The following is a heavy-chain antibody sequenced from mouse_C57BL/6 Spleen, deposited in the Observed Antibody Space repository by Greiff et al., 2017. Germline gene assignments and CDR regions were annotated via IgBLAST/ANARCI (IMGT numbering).Heavy chain of an antibody. CDR1: GYTFTDYN. Sequence: EVQLQESGPELVKPGASVKIPCKASGYTFTDYNMDWVKQSHGKSLEWIGDINPNNGGTIYNQKFKGKATLTVDKSSSTAYMELRSLTSEDTAVYYCARSGYDYDGLDYWGQGTTLTVSS. D-gene: IGHD2-4*01. V-gene: IGHV1-18*01. J-gene: IGHJ2*01. CDR2: INPNNGGT. CDR3: ARSGYDYDGLDY.